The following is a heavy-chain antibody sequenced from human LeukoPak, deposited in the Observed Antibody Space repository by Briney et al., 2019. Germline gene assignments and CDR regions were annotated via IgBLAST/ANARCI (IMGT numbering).Heavy chain of an antibody. CDR1: GYTFTSYG. D-gene: IGHD3-10*01. Sequence: ASVKVSCKASGYTFTSYGISWVRHASGQGLELMGWISAYNGNTNYAQKLQGRVTMTTDTSTSTAYVELRNLRSDDTAVYYCARGQLLWFGERAGYFDYWGQGTLVTVSS. CDR3: ARGQLLWFGERAGYFDY. J-gene: IGHJ4*02. V-gene: IGHV1-18*01. CDR2: ISAYNGNT.